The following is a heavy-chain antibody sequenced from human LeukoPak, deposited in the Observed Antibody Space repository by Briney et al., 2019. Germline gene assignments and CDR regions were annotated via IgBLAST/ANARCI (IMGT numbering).Heavy chain of an antibody. J-gene: IGHJ4*02. CDR2: ISSSGSTI. CDR3: ARGGTLTSSWYDFDY. V-gene: IGHV3-48*03. CDR1: GFAFSDYW. D-gene: IGHD6-13*01. Sequence: GGSLRLSCAASGFAFSDYWMVWVRQAPGKGLEWVSYISSSGSTIYYADSVKGRFTISRDNAKNSLYLQMNSLRAEDTAVYYCARGGTLTSSWYDFDYWGQGTLVTVSS.